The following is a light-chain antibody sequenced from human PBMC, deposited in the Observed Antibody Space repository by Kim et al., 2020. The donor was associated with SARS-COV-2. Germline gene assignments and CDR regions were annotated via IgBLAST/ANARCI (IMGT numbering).Light chain of an antibody. J-gene: IGKJ4*01. Sequence: PGEGATLSCRASHNVGINLAWYQQTPGQPPRLLIYDAAMRAAGIPDRFSGSESGTDFTLTIGNLAPEDFAIYYCQQRVSWPPALTFGGGTKV. V-gene: IGKV3-11*01. CDR2: DAA. CDR3: QQRVSWPPALT. CDR1: HNVGIN.